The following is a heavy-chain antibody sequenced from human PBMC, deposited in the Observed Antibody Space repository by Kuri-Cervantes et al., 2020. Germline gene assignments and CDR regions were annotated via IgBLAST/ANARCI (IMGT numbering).Heavy chain of an antibody. CDR1: GGSISSGDYY. CDR3: AIVRLGYYYGSRYYYGMDV. Sequence: SETLSLTCTVSGGSISSGDYYWSWIRQPPGKGLEWIGYIYYSGSTYYNPSLKSRVTISVDTSKNQFSLKLSSVTAADTAVYYCAIVRLGYYYGSRYYYGMDVWGQGTTVTVSS. V-gene: IGHV4-30-4*02. J-gene: IGHJ6*02. CDR2: IYYSGST. D-gene: IGHD3-10*01.